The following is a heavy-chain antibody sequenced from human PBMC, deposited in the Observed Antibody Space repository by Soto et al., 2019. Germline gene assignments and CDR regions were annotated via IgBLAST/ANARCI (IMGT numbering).Heavy chain of an antibody. V-gene: IGHV3-7*01. D-gene: IGHD4-4*01. CDR1: GFTFSRYW. CDR2: IKEDGSEK. J-gene: IGHJ4*02. Sequence: PGGSLRLSCVVSGFTFSRYWMSWVRQAPGKGLEWVANIKEDGSEKYYVDSVRGRFTISRDNTKNSLYLQMSSLRAEDTAVYYCARDMDDSSDYGDYWGQGTLVTVSS. CDR3: ARDMDDSSDYGDY.